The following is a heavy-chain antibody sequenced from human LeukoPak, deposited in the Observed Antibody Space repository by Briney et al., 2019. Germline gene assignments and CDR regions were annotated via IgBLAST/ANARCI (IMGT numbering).Heavy chain of an antibody. Sequence: GGSLRLSCAASGFTFSNYGMHWVRQAPGKGLEWVAVIWYEGSNKYYADSVKGRFTISRDNNKNSLYLQMNSLRTEDTALYYCAKDSATYQQLDYWYFDLWGRGTLVTVSS. J-gene: IGHJ2*01. CDR3: AKDSATYQQLDYWYFDL. V-gene: IGHV3-33*03. CDR2: IWYEGSNK. CDR1: GFTFSNYG. D-gene: IGHD2-2*01.